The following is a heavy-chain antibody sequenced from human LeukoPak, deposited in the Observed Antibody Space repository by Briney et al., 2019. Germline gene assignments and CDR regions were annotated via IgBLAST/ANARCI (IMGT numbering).Heavy chain of an antibody. V-gene: IGHV4-34*01. J-gene: IGHJ4*02. CDR3: ARHRGFRKFYYDSSGYYYVYDY. CDR1: GGSFSGYY. Sequence: PSETLSLTCAVYGGSFSGYYWSWIRQPPGKGLEWIGENNHSGSTNYNPSLKSRVTISVDTSKNQFSLKLSSVTAADTAVYYCARHRGFRKFYYDSSGYYYVYDYWGQGTLVTVPS. D-gene: IGHD3-22*01. CDR2: NNHSGST.